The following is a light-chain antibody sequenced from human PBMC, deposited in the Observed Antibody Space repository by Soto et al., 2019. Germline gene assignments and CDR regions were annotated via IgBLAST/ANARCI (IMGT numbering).Light chain of an antibody. CDR3: QQRSNWRIT. CDR2: DAS. V-gene: IGKV3-11*01. CDR1: QSVSSD. Sequence: EIVMTQSPATLSVSPGERATLSCRASQSVSSDLAWYHQKPGQAPRLLIYDASNRATGIPARFSGSGSGTDFTLTISSLEPEDFAVYYCQQRSNWRITFGQGTRLEIK. J-gene: IGKJ5*01.